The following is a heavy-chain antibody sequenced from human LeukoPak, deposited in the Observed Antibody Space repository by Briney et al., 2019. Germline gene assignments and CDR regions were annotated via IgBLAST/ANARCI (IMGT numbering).Heavy chain of an antibody. Sequence: PGGSLRPSCAASGFTFSSYAMSWVRQAPGKGLEWVSAISGSGGSTYYADSVKGRFTISRDNSKNTLYLQMNSLRAEDTAVYYCAKVESVMVRGVISLNYYFDYWGQGTLVTVSS. CDR1: GFTFSSYA. CDR3: AKVESVMVRGVISLNYYFDY. CDR2: ISGSGGST. D-gene: IGHD3-10*01. J-gene: IGHJ4*02. V-gene: IGHV3-23*01.